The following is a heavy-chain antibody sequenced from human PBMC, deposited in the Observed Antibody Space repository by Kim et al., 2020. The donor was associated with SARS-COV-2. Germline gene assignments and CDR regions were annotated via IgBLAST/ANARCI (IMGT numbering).Heavy chain of an antibody. Sequence: GGSLRLSCAASGFTFSSYAMSWVRQAPGKGLEWVSAISGSGGSTYYADSVKGRFTISRDNSKNTLYLQMNSLRAEDTAVYYCAKDGGYYDFWSGYYNWFDPWGQGTLVTVSS. V-gene: IGHV3-23*01. CDR1: GFTFSSYA. J-gene: IGHJ5*02. CDR3: AKDGGYYDFWSGYYNWFDP. CDR2: ISGSGGST. D-gene: IGHD3-3*01.